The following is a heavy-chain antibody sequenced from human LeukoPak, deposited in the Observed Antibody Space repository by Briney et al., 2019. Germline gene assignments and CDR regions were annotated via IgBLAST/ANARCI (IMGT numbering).Heavy chain of an antibody. CDR1: GDSFSRNTYS. CDR2: IYYTGRT. J-gene: IGHJ3*02. V-gene: IGHV4-39*01. CDR3: ARRGSMGGSFVGAFDI. D-gene: IGHD1-26*01. Sequence: SETLSLTCTVSGDSFSRNTYSWGWIRQPPGKGLEWIGSIYYTGRTFYNPSLKSRVTISVDTSKNQFSLKLSSVTAADTAVYYCARRGSMGGSFVGAFDIWGQGTMVTVSP.